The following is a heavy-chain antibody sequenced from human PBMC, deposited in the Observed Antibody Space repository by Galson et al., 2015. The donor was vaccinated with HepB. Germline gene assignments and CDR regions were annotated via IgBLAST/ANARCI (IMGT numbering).Heavy chain of an antibody. CDR3: ASGSQTYYYYMDV. D-gene: IGHD2-15*01. CDR1: GYTFTGYY. J-gene: IGHJ6*03. V-gene: IGHV1-2*06. Sequence: SVKVSCKASGYTFTGYYMHWVRQAPGQGLEWMGRINPNSGGTNYAQKFQGRVTMTRDTSISTAYMELSRLRSDDTAVYYCASGSQTYYYYMDVWGKGTTVTVSS. CDR2: INPNSGGT.